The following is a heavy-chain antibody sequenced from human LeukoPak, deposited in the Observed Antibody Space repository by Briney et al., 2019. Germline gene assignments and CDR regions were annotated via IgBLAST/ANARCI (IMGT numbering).Heavy chain of an antibody. V-gene: IGHV1-69*05. J-gene: IGHJ6*03. CDR1: GGTFNSYA. D-gene: IGHD6-13*01. Sequence: SVKVSCKASGGTFNSYAISWVRQAPGQGLEWMGGIIPIFGTANYAQKFQGRVTITTDESTSTAYMELSSLRSEDTAVYYCARGVEPYYYYYYMDVWGKGTTVTVSS. CDR2: IIPIFGTA. CDR3: ARGVEPYYYYYYMDV.